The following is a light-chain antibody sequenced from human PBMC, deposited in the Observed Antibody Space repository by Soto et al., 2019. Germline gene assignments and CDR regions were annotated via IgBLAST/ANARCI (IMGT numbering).Light chain of an antibody. J-gene: IGKJ3*01. Sequence: DIVMTQSPDSLSVSLGEGATINCKSSQSVLYSSNNKNCLAWYQQKPGQSPKLLIYWASTRESGVPDRFSGSGSGTDFTLTISSLQAEDVAVYYCQQCYNTPSFGPGTKVDI. CDR3: QQCYNTPS. CDR2: WAS. V-gene: IGKV4-1*01. CDR1: QSVLYSSNNKNC.